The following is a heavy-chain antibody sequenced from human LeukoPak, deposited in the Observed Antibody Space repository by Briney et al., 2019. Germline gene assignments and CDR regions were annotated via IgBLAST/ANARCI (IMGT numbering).Heavy chain of an antibody. J-gene: IGHJ3*02. CDR1: GFTFSSYW. CDR3: ARGYSYGYTSEGRAFDT. CDR2: IKQDGSEK. V-gene: IGHV3-7*04. Sequence: GGSLRLSCAASGFTFSSYWMSWARQAPGRGLEWVANIKQDGSEKYYVDSVKGRFTISRDNAKNSLYLQMNSLRAEDTAVYYCARGYSYGYTSEGRAFDTWGQGTMVTVSS. D-gene: IGHD5-18*01.